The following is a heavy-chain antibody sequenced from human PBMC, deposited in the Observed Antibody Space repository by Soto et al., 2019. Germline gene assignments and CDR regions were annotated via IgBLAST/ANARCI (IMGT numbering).Heavy chain of an antibody. V-gene: IGHV4-34*01. CDR1: GGSFSGYY. D-gene: IGHD3-3*01. CDR2: INHSGST. Sequence: QVQLQQWGAGLLKPSETLSLTCAVYGGSFSGYYWSWIRQPPGKGLEWIGEINHSGSTNYNPSLKGRVTISVDTSKNQFSLKLSSVTAADTAVYYCASDFWSGLNDYWGQGTLVTVSS. J-gene: IGHJ4*02. CDR3: ASDFWSGLNDY.